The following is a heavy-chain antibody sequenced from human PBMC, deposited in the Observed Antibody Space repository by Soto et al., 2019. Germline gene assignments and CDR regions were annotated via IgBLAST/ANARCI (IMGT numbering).Heavy chain of an antibody. V-gene: IGHV3-23*01. J-gene: IGHJ6*04. CDR3: AKDGGLVATIGGSYYYGMDV. CDR1: GFTFSSYA. D-gene: IGHD5-12*01. Sequence: GGSLRLSCAASGFTFSSYAMSWVRQAPGKGLEWVSAISGSGGSTYYADSVKGRFTISRDNSKNTLYLQMNSLRAEDTAVYYCAKDGGLVATIGGSYYYGMDVWGKGTTVTVSS. CDR2: ISGSGGST.